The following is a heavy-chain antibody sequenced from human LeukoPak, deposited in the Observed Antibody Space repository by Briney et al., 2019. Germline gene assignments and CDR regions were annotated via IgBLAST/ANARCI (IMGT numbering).Heavy chain of an antibody. Sequence: GGSLRLSCAASGFTFSSYSMNWVRQAPGKGLEWVSYISSSGSTIYYADSVKGRFTISRDNAKNSLYLQMNSLRAEDTAVYYCARSRAPPDYWGQGTLVTVSS. CDR1: GFTFSSYS. CDR2: ISSSGSTI. J-gene: IGHJ4*02. V-gene: IGHV3-48*01. CDR3: ARSRAPPDY.